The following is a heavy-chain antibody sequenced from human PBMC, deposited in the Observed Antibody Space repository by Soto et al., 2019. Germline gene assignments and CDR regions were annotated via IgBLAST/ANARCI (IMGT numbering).Heavy chain of an antibody. CDR3: ASIPLAYCGGECYSVGWRDFDL. CDR2: IYYSGST. CDR1: GGSVSSGSYY. V-gene: IGHV4-61*01. J-gene: IGHJ2*01. D-gene: IGHD2-21*01. Sequence: QVQLQESGPGLVKPSETLSLTCTVSGGSVSSGSYYWSWIRQPPGKGLEWIGYIYYSGSTNYNPSLKGRVPISVDASKNQSSLTLSSVTAADTAVYYCASIPLAYCGGECYSVGWRDFDLWGRGTLVTVSS.